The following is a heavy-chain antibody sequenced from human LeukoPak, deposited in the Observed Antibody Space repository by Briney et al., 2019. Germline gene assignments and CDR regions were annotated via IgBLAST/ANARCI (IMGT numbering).Heavy chain of an antibody. CDR2: ISYDGSNK. J-gene: IGHJ4*02. CDR3: AKAGRGWDCSSTSCYLDY. D-gene: IGHD2-2*01. Sequence: PGGTLRLSCAASGFTFSSYGMHWVRQAPGKGLEWVAVISYDGSNKYYADSVKGRFTISRDNSKNTLYLQMNSLRAEDTAVYYCAKAGRGWDCSSTSCYLDYWGQGTLVTVSS. V-gene: IGHV3-30*18. CDR1: GFTFSSYG.